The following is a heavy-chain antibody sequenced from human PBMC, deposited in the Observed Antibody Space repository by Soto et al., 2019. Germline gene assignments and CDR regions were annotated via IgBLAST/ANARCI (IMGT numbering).Heavy chain of an antibody. CDR2: ISYDGSNK. J-gene: IGHJ6*02. V-gene: IGHV3-30*18. CDR3: AKDRDWNYAAGLGGMDV. CDR1: GFTFSSYG. Sequence: QVQLVESGGGVVQPGRSLRLSCAASGFTFSSYGMHWVRQAPGKGLEWVAVISYDGSNKYYADSVKGRFTISRDNSKNPLYLQMNSLRAEDTAVYYCAKDRDWNYAAGLGGMDVWGQGTTVTVSS. D-gene: IGHD1-7*01.